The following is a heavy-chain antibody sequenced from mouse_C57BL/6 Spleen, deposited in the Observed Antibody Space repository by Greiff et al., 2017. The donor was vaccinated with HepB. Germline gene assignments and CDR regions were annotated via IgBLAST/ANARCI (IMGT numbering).Heavy chain of an antibody. D-gene: IGHD2-4*01. J-gene: IGHJ4*01. CDR2: INSDGGST. CDR1: EYEFPSHD. Sequence: EVKLMESGGGLVQPGESLKLSCESNEYEFPSHDMSWVRKTPEKRLELVAAINSDGGSTYYPDTMERRFIISRDNTKKTLYLQMSSLRSEDTALYDCARNDYEGAMDYWGQGTSVTVSS. CDR3: ARNDYEGAMDY. V-gene: IGHV5-2*01.